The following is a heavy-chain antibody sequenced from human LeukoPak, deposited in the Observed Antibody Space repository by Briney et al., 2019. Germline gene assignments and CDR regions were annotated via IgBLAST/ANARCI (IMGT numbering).Heavy chain of an antibody. V-gene: IGHV3-30-3*01. D-gene: IGHD6-19*01. CDR2: ISYDGSNK. J-gene: IGHJ4*02. Sequence: GGSLRLSCAASGFTFSSYAMHWVRQAPGKGLEWVAVISYDGSNKYYADSVKGRFTISRDNSKNTLYLQMNSLRAEDTAVYYCAKGIAVAEFDYWGQGTLVTVSS. CDR3: AKGIAVAEFDY. CDR1: GFTFSSYA.